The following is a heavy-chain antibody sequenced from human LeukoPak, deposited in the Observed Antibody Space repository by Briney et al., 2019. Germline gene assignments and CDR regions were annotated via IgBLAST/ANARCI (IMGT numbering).Heavy chain of an antibody. D-gene: IGHD3/OR15-3a*01. V-gene: IGHV4-59*08. Sequence: PSETLSLTCTVSGDSMSHYYWSWIRQAPGKGLECLGYIYYIGSTTYSPSLESRVTISLDTSKNRLTPRLTFLTAADTALYFCVRTAYASSWFGPFDIWGQGTMVTVSS. CDR2: IYYIGST. CDR1: GDSMSHYY. J-gene: IGHJ3*02. CDR3: VRTAYASSWFGPFDI.